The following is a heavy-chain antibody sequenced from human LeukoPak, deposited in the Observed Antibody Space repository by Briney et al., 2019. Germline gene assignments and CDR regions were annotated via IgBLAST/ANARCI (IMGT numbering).Heavy chain of an antibody. CDR1: GFTFSNAW. V-gene: IGHV3-15*01. J-gene: IGHJ4*02. Sequence: TGGSLRLSCAASGFTFSNAWMSWVRQAPGKGLEWVGRIKSKTDGGTTDYAAPVKGRFTISRDDSKNTLYLQMNSLRAEDTAVYYCARDVAVAVNYFDYWGQGTLVTVSS. CDR3: ARDVAVAVNYFDY. D-gene: IGHD6-19*01. CDR2: IKSKTDGGTT.